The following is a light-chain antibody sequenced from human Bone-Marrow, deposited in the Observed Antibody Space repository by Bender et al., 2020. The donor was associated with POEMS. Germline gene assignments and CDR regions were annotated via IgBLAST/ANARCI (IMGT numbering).Light chain of an antibody. J-gene: IGLJ2*01. CDR2: EVT. Sequence: QSALTQPASVSGSPGQSITISCTGTNFDVGGYRYVSWYQQHPGRVPKLMIYEVTNRPSGVSNRFSGSKSGKTASLTISGLQTEDEADYYCCSYAGSSTPVVFGGGTKLTVL. CDR1: NFDVGGYRY. CDR3: CSYAGSSTPVV. V-gene: IGLV2-14*01.